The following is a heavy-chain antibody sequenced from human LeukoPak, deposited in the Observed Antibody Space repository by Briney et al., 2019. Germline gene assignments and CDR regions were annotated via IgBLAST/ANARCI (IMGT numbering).Heavy chain of an antibody. D-gene: IGHD3-16*01. V-gene: IGHV1-46*01. CDR3: ARSLWGGFDY. Sequence: GASVKVSCKASRYTFSGYYMHWVRQAPGQGLEWMGIINPSGGSTSYAQKFQGRVTMTRDTSTSTVYMELSSLRSEDTAVYYCARSLWGGFDYWGQGTLVTVSS. CDR2: INPSGGST. CDR1: RYTFSGYY. J-gene: IGHJ4*02.